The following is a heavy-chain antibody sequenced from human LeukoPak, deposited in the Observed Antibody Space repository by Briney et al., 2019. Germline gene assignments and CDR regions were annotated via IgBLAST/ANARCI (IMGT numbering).Heavy chain of an antibody. Sequence: SVKVSCKASGGTFTSYAISWVRQAPGHGLEWMGGILPIFGVAKYAQKFQGRVTITPDASTNTTYKELSSLRSEDTAPYYCGREGQVGSFDYWGQGTLVTVSS. J-gene: IGHJ4*02. CDR2: ILPIFGVA. CDR1: GGTFTSYA. CDR3: GREGQVGSFDY. D-gene: IGHD3-10*01. V-gene: IGHV1-69*13.